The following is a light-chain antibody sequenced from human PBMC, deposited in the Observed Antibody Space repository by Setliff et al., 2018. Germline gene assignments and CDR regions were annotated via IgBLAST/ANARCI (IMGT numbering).Light chain of an antibody. V-gene: IGLV6-57*01. CDR2: EDN. J-gene: IGLJ2*01. CDR1: SGSIASNY. CDR3: QSYDSSNRV. Sequence: NFMLTQPHSVSESPGKTVTISCTRSSGSIASNYVQWYQQRPGSSPTTVIYEDNQRPSGVPDRFSGSIDSSSNSASLTISGLKTEDEADYYCQSYDSSNRVFGGGTKGTV.